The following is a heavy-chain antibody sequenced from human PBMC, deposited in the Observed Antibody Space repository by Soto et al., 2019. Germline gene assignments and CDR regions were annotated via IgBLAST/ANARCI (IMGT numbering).Heavy chain of an antibody. CDR1: EFSVGNAW. D-gene: IGHD1-1*01. Sequence: GGSLRLSCAVSEFSVGNAWMRWVRQAPGKGLEWVGRIKSETSGATTDYAAPVKAIFTISRDDSKNTLYLQMNSLKTEDTAVYYFTSAPRRYFSPSDFCGQGPLVTVSS. CDR2: IKSETSGATT. CDR3: TSAPRRYFSPSDF. J-gene: IGHJ4*02. V-gene: IGHV3-15*01.